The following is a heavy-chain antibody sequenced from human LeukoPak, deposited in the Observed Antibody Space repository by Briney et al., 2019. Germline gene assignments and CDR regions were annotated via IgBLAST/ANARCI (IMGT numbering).Heavy chain of an antibody. CDR2: INPNTGGT. D-gene: IGHD2-2*01. CDR1: GYTFSGYY. V-gene: IGHV1-2*02. CDR3: ARGPIIDIVIVPAADDYYYMDV. J-gene: IGHJ6*03. Sequence: ASVKVSCKASGYTFSGYYIHWVRQAPGQGLEWMGWINPNTGGTKYAQKSQDRVTMTRDTSISTAYMELSRLRSDDTAVYYCARGPIIDIVIVPAADDYYYMDVWGKGTTVTVSS.